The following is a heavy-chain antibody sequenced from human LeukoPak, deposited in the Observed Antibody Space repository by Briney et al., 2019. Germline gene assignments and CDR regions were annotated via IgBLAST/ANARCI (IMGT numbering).Heavy chain of an antibody. Sequence: SETLSLTCSVSGTSINRGTHYWSWVRQAAGKGLEWIGRVYATGNTNYNPSLWSRLSISIDTSRNQFSLRLGSVTAADTAIYYCARDRVGQQLVGRKYYYYYMDVWGKGNTVTISS. CDR3: ARDRVGQQLVGRKYYYYYMDV. CDR1: GTSINRGTHY. D-gene: IGHD6-13*01. J-gene: IGHJ6*03. V-gene: IGHV4-61*02. CDR2: VYATGNT.